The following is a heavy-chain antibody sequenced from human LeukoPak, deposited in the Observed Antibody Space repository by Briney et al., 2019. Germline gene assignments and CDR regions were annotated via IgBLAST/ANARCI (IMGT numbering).Heavy chain of an antibody. CDR3: AKAAGEQWPSESDY. V-gene: IGHV3-11*05. CDR1: GFTFSDYY. Sequence: GGSLRLSYAASGFTFSDYYMSWIRQAPGKGLEWVSYISSSSSYTNYADSVKGRFTISRDNSKNMLYLQMNSLRAEDTAVYYCAKAAGEQWPSESDYWGQGTLVTVSS. J-gene: IGHJ4*02. CDR2: ISSSSSYT. D-gene: IGHD6-19*01.